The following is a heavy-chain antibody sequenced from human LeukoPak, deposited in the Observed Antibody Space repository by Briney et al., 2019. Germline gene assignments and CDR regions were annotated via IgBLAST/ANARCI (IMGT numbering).Heavy chain of an antibody. Sequence: GGSLRLSCAASGFTFSSYGMHWVRQAPGKGLEWVAFIRYDGSNKYYADSVKGRFTISRDNSKNTLYLQMNSLRAEDTAVYCCAKDVQRRAYWELLPYYYYYMDVWGKGTTVTVSS. CDR3: AKDVQRRAYWELLPYYYYYMDV. V-gene: IGHV3-30*02. CDR2: IRYDGSNK. J-gene: IGHJ6*03. D-gene: IGHD1-26*01. CDR1: GFTFSSYG.